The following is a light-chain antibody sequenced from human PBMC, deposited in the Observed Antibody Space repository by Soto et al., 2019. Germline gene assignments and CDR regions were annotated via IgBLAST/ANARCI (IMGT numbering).Light chain of an antibody. V-gene: IGLV2-14*03. CDR1: SSDVGGYEY. CDR2: DVS. J-gene: IGLJ1*01. Sequence: QSALTQPASVSGSPGQSITISCAVSSSDVGGYEYVSWYQQHPGRAPKLIIYDVSNRPSGVSNRFSGAKSGNTASLTISGLQADDEADYYCYSYSTSGIHYVFGDGTKVTVL. CDR3: YSYSTSGIHYV.